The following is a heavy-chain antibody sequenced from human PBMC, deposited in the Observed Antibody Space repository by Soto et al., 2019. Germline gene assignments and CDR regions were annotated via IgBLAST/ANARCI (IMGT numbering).Heavy chain of an antibody. CDR1: GFTVSSYG. V-gene: IGHV3-30*18. CDR3: AKDRRPNYYYGMDV. J-gene: IGHJ6*02. D-gene: IGHD6-25*01. CDR2: IAYDGSNK. Sequence: QVQLVESGGGVVQPGRSLRLSCEASGFTVSSYGMHWVRQARGKGLEWVAVIAYDGSNKYYADSVKGRFTISRDNSKNTLYLQMNSLRAEDTAVYYCAKDRRPNYYYGMDVWGQGTTVTVSS.